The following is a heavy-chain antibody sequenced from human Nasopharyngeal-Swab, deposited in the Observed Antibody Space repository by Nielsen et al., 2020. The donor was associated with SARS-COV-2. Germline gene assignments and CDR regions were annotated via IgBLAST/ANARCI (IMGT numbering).Heavy chain of an antibody. CDR2: IRSKAYGGTT. V-gene: IGHV3-49*02. J-gene: IGHJ5*02. CDR3: TRSYDYVWGSYRKS. D-gene: IGHD3-16*02. Sequence: WIHQPPGKGLEWVGFIRSKAYGGTTEYAASVKGRFTISRDDSKSIAYLQMNSLKTEDTAVYYCTRSYDYVWGSYRKSWGQGTLVTVSS.